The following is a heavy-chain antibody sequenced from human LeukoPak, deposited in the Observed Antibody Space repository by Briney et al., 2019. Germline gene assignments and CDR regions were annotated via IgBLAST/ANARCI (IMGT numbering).Heavy chain of an antibody. CDR2: ISYDGSNK. Sequence: QPGRSLRLSCAASGFTFSSYGMHWVRQAPGKGLEWVAVISYDGSNKYYADSVKGRLTISRDNSKNTLYLQMNSLRAEDTAVYYCAKDDRPGIDYWGQGTLVTVSS. CDR3: AKDDRPGIDY. D-gene: IGHD3-10*01. V-gene: IGHV3-30*18. J-gene: IGHJ4*02. CDR1: GFTFSSYG.